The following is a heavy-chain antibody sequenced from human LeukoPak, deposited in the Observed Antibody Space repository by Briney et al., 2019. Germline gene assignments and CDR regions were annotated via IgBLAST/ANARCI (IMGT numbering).Heavy chain of an antibody. D-gene: IGHD4-11*01. J-gene: IGHJ4*02. Sequence: SETLSLTCAVYGGSFSGYYWSWIRQPPGKGLEWIGEINHSGSTNYNPSLKSRVTISVDTSKNQFPLKLSSVTAADTVVYYCVRGLPLTPYSNYVPTNFDYWGQGTLVTVSS. V-gene: IGHV4-34*01. CDR2: INHSGST. CDR1: GGSFSGYY. CDR3: VRGLPLTPYSNYVPTNFDY.